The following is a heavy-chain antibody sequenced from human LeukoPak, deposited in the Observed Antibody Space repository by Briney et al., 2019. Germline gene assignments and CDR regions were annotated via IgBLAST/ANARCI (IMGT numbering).Heavy chain of an antibody. V-gene: IGHV3-30-3*01. J-gene: IGHJ4*02. D-gene: IGHD5-18*01. CDR1: GFTFSSYA. CDR2: ISYDGSNK. CDR3: ARDRSSRVDTAMALDY. Sequence: PGGSLRLSCAASGFTFSSYAMHWVRQAPGKGLEWVAVISYDGSNKYYADSVKGRFTISRDNSKNTLYLQMNSLRAEDTAVYYCARDRSSRVDTAMALDYWGQGTLVTVSS.